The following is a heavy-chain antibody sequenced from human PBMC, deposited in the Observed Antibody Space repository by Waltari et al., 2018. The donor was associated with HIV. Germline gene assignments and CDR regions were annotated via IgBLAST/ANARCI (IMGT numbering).Heavy chain of an antibody. CDR2: INPNSGGT. CDR3: ATALYSSSSAGSIDY. D-gene: IGHD6-6*01. Sequence: QVQLVQSAAEVKKPGASVKVSCRSSGYTFTGYYMHWVRQAPGQGLEWMGRINPNSGGTNYAQKLQGRVTMTRDTSISTAYMELSRLRSDDTAVYYCATALYSSSSAGSIDYWGQGTLVTVSS. V-gene: IGHV1-2*06. CDR1: GYTFTGYY. J-gene: IGHJ4*02.